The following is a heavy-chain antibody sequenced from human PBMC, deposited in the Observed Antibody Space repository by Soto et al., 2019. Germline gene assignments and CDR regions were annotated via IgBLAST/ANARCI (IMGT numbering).Heavy chain of an antibody. CDR2: IDPSDSYT. Sequence: PGESLKISCKCSGYSFTSYWISWVRQMPGKGLEWMGRIDPSDSYTNYSPSFQGHVTISADKSISTAYLQWSSLKASDTAMYYCARHDITMVRGSRYYYGMDVWGQGTTVTVSS. CDR1: GYSFTSYW. J-gene: IGHJ6*02. D-gene: IGHD3-10*01. CDR3: ARHDITMVRGSRYYYGMDV. V-gene: IGHV5-10-1*01.